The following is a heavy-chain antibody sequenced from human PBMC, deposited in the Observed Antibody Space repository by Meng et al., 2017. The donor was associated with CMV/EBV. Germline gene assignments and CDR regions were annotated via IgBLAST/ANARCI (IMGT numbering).Heavy chain of an antibody. CDR1: GYTFTSYG. CDR2: ISAYNGNT. CDR3: ARVYSSSEYFDY. J-gene: IGHJ4*02. D-gene: IGHD6-13*01. Sequence: SCKASGYTFTSYGISWVRQAPGRGLEWMGWISAYNGNTNYAQKLQGRVTMTTDTSTSTAYMELRSLRSDDTAVYYCARVYSSSEYFDYWGQGTLVTVSS. V-gene: IGHV1-18*01.